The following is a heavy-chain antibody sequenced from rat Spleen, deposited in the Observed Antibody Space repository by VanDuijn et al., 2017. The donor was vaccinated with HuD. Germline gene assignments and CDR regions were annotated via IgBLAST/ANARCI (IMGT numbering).Heavy chain of an antibody. CDR1: GFTFSDYG. Sequence: EVQLVESDGGLVQPGRSLKLSCAASGFTFSDYGMAWVRQAPTKGLEWVTTISSDGGRNFYRDSVKGRFTISRDNAKSSLYLQMDSLRSEDTATYYCTTDLGMTENFDYWGQGVMVTVSS. J-gene: IGHJ2*01. V-gene: IGHV5-20*01. D-gene: IGHD1-7*01. CDR3: TTDLGMTENFDY. CDR2: ISSDGGRN.